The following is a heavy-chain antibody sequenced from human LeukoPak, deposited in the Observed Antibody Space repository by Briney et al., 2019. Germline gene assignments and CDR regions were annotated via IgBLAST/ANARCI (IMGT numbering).Heavy chain of an antibody. J-gene: IGHJ5*02. CDR3: ARGGYASGNYPS. V-gene: IGHV3-48*02. D-gene: IGHD3-10*01. CDR2: ISGGSKTI. Sequence: GGSLRLSCAASGFTFSSYAMSWVRQAPGKGLEWVSYISGGSKTIYYAGSVKGRFIISRDDAKNSLYLQMNSLRDEDTAVYYCARGGYASGNYPSWGQGTLVTVSS. CDR1: GFTFSSYA.